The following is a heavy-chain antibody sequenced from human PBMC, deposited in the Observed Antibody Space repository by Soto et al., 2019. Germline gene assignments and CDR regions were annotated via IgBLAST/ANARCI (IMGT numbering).Heavy chain of an antibody. J-gene: IGHJ4*02. Sequence: LRLSCEVSGFSIGGNPMSWVRQAPGQGLEWVASIHTVGSTYYADSVQGRFTISRDNSKNTLFLQMNSLRVGDTAIYFCARGLNDDSWGQGTLVTVSS. CDR1: GFSIGGNP. D-gene: IGHD1-1*01. CDR3: ARGLNDDS. V-gene: IGHV3-53*01. CDR2: IHTVGST.